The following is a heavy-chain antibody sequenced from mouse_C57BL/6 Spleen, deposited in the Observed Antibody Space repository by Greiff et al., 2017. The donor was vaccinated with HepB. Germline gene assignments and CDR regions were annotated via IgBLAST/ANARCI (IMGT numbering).Heavy chain of an antibody. J-gene: IGHJ3*01. CDR3: ARGPGFAY. Sequence: EVQLQESGPGMVKPSQSLSLTCTVTGYSITSGYDWHWIRHFPGNQLEWMGYISYSGSTNYNPSLKSRISITHDTSKNHFFLKLNSVTTEDTATYYCARGPGFAYWGQGTLVTVSA. CDR2: ISYSGST. CDR1: GYSITSGYD. V-gene: IGHV3-1*01.